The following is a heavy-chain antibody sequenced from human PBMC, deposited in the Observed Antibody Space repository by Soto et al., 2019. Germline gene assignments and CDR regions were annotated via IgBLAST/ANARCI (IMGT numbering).Heavy chain of an antibody. CDR3: ARDSGNWLWLPNSAFDYYGMDV. CDR1: GFTVSSNY. V-gene: IGHV3-53*01. J-gene: IGHJ6*02. CDR2: IYSGGST. Sequence: RRLSCAASGFTVSSNYMSWVRQAPGKGLEWGSVIYSGGSTYYADSVKGRFTISRDNSKNTLYLQMNSLRAEDTAVYYCARDSGNWLWLPNSAFDYYGMDVWGQGXTVTVSS. D-gene: IGHD3-9*01.